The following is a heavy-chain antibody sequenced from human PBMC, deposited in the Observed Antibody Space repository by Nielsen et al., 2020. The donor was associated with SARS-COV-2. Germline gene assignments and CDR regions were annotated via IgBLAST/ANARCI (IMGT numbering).Heavy chain of an antibody. V-gene: IGHV3-33*01. CDR1: GFTFSSYG. CDR2: IWYDGSNK. CDR3: AREDDSSGYTYGMDV. Sequence: GESLKISCAASGFTFSSYGMHWVRQAPGKGLEWVAVIWYDGSNKYYADSVKGRFTISRDNPKNSLYLQMNSLRAEDTAVYYCAREDDSSGYTYGMDVWGQGTTVTVSS. D-gene: IGHD3-22*01. J-gene: IGHJ6*02.